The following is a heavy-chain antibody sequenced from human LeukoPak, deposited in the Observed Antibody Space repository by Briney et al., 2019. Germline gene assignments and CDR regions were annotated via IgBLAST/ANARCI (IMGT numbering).Heavy chain of an antibody. Sequence: PGGSLRLSCAASGFTFDDYAMHWVRQAPGKGLEWVSGISWNSGSIGYADSVKGRFTISRDNAKNSLYLQMNSLRAEDTALYYCAKEYYDSSGYDYWGQGTLVTVSS. J-gene: IGHJ4*02. CDR1: GFTFDDYA. CDR3: AKEYYDSSGYDY. D-gene: IGHD3-22*01. CDR2: ISWNSGSI. V-gene: IGHV3-9*01.